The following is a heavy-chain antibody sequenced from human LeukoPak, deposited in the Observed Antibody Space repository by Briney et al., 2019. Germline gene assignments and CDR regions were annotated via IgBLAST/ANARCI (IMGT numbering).Heavy chain of an antibody. V-gene: IGHV4-30-2*01. CDR3: ARELWFANAPGSWMDP. Sequence: SQTLSLTCVVSGDSISSGGYSWSWIRQPPGKGLEWIGYIFHTGSTFYNSSLKSRVTISVDNSKNQFSLRLSPVTAADTAVYYCARELWFANAPGSWMDPWGQGTLVTVSA. CDR2: IFHTGST. D-gene: IGHD2-21*01. J-gene: IGHJ5*02. CDR1: GDSISSGGYS.